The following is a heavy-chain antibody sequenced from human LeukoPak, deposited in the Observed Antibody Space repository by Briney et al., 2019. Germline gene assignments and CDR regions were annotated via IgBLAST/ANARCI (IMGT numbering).Heavy chain of an antibody. V-gene: IGHV1-69*05. J-gene: IGHJ4*02. D-gene: IGHD5-18*01. CDR1: GGTFSSYA. CDR3: ARSLYGYSYGDNFDY. CDR2: IIPIFGTA. Sequence: ASVKVSCKASGGTFSSYAISWVRQAPGQGLKWMGRIIPIFGTANYAQKFQGRVTITTDESTSTAYMELSSLRSEDTAVYYCARSLYGYSYGDNFDYWGQGTLVTVSS.